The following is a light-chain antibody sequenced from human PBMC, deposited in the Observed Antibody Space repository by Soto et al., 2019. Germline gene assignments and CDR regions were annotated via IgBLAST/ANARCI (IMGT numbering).Light chain of an antibody. J-gene: IGKJ4*01. V-gene: IGKV3-20*01. Sequence: EIVLTQSPGTLSLSPGERATLSCRASQSVSSSYLAWYQQKPGQAPRLLISGASSRATGIPDRFSGSGSGTDFTLTISRLEPEDFVVYYCQQYGTSPLTSGGGTKVDIK. CDR3: QQYGTSPLT. CDR1: QSVSSSY. CDR2: GAS.